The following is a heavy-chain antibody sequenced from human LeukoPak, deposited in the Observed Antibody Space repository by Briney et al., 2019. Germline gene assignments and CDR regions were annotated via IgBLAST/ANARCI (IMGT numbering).Heavy chain of an antibody. CDR1: GFTFTRYG. J-gene: IGHJ3*02. V-gene: IGHV1-18*01. D-gene: IGHD2-15*01. CDR3: AREAYCSGGSCYPGALDT. Sequence: ASVKVSCKASGFTFTRYGISWVRQPPGQRLEWMGLSSAHNGDTNYAQKIQGRVTMTTDTSTTTAYMELRSLRSDDTAVYYCAREAYCSGGSCYPGALDTWGQGTMVTVSS. CDR2: SSAHNGDT.